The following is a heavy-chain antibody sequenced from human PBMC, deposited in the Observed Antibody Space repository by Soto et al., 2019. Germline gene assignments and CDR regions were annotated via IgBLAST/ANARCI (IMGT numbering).Heavy chain of an antibody. D-gene: IGHD3-16*02. Sequence: EVQLLESGGGLVQPGGSLRLSCAASGFTFSSYAMSWVRQAPGKGLEWVSAISGSGGSTYYADSVKGRFTISRDNSKNTLYLQMNGLRAEDTAVYYCAKGGGMITFGVVIATHAFDIWGQGTMVTVSS. J-gene: IGHJ3*02. V-gene: IGHV3-23*01. CDR3: AKGGGMITFGVVIATHAFDI. CDR2: ISGSGGST. CDR1: GFTFSSYA.